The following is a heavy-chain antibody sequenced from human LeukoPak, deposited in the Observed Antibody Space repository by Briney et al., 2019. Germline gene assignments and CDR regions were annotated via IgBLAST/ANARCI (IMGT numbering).Heavy chain of an antibody. Sequence: SETLSLTCTVSGGSITGYSWSWIRQPPGKGLEWIGYIYYSGSTYYNPSLRSRVTISVDTSKNQFSLNLNSVTAADTAVYYCARALSGTYGLFQHWGQGTLVTVSS. D-gene: IGHD1-26*01. J-gene: IGHJ1*01. CDR3: ARALSGTYGLFQH. CDR1: GGSITGYS. V-gene: IGHV4-59*01. CDR2: IYYSGST.